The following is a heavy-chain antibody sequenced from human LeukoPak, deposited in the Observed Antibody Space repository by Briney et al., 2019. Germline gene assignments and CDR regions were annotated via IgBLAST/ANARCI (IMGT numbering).Heavy chain of an antibody. CDR1: GGSFSGYY. Sequence: SETLSLTCAVYGGSFSGYYWSWIRQPPGKGLEWIGEINHSGSTNYNPSLKSRVTISVDTSKNQFSLKLSSVTAADTAVYYCARDCSGGRGAYYYDYGMDVWGQGTTVTVSS. CDR2: INHSGST. V-gene: IGHV4-34*01. J-gene: IGHJ6*02. CDR3: ARDCSGGRGAYYYDYGMDV. D-gene: IGHD2-15*01.